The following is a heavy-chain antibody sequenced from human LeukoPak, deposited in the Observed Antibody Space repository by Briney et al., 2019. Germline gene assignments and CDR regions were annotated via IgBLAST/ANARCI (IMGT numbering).Heavy chain of an antibody. J-gene: IGHJ6*03. V-gene: IGHV4-59*01. D-gene: IGHD6-19*01. CDR3: ARVSPTRIAVAGTGYYYYYMDV. CDR1: GGSISSYY. CDR2: IYYSGST. Sequence: SETLSLTCTVSGGSISSYYWSWIRQPPGKGLEWIGYIYYSGSTNYNPSLKSRVTISVDTSKNQFSLKLSSVTAADTAVYYCARVSPTRIAVAGTGYYYYYMDVWGKGTTVTISS.